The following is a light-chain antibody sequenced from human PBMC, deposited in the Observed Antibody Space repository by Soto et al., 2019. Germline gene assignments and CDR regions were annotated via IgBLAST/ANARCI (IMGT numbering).Light chain of an antibody. J-gene: IGKJ1*01. CDR2: GSS. CDR1: QAIRND. Sequence: DIQMTQSPSSLSASVGDRVTITCRASQAIRNDLAWYQQKPGRAPKRLIYGSSSLQSGVPSRFSGRGSGTEFTLTISSLQPEDFATYYCLQHNVFPRTLGQGTNVDIK. CDR3: LQHNVFPRT. V-gene: IGKV1-17*01.